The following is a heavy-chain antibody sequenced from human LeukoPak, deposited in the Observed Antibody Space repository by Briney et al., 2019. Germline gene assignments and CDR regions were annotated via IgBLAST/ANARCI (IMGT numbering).Heavy chain of an antibody. Sequence: PGGSLRLSCAASGFIFDDHGMHWVRQAPGKGLEWVSGISWSSGIIGYADSVKGRFTISRDNAKNSLYLQMNSLRAEDTAVYYCARTPGANLYYFDYWGQGTLVTVSS. J-gene: IGHJ4*02. CDR2: ISWSSGII. V-gene: IGHV3-9*01. CDR3: ARTPGANLYYFDY. CDR1: GFIFDDHG. D-gene: IGHD4/OR15-4a*01.